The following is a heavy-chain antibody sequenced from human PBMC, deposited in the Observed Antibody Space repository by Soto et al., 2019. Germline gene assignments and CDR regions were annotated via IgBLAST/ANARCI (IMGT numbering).Heavy chain of an antibody. D-gene: IGHD2-2*01. CDR1: GYSFTSYW. J-gene: IGHJ6*02. CDR3: ARHNTPHYCSSTSCYRYCYGMDV. CDR2: IDPSDSYT. V-gene: IGHV5-10-1*01. Sequence: GESLKISCKGSGYSFTSYWISWVRQMPGKGLEWMGRIDPSDSYTNYSPSFQGHVTISADKSISTAYLQWSSLKASDTAMYYCARHNTPHYCSSTSCYRYCYGMDVWGQGTTVTVSS.